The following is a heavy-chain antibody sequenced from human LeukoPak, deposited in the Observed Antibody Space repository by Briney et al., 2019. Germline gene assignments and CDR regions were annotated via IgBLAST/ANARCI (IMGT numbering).Heavy chain of an antibody. Sequence: AGGSLRLSCAASGFTFSSYGMSWVRQAPGKGLEWVSAISGSGGSTYYADSVKGRFTISRDNSKNTLYLQMNSLRAEDTAVYYCAKHHLRERAITMIVVVGPRGVAFDIWGQGTMVTVSS. CDR3: AKHHLRERAITMIVVVGPRGVAFDI. CDR1: GFTFSSYG. J-gene: IGHJ3*02. D-gene: IGHD3-22*01. V-gene: IGHV3-23*01. CDR2: ISGSGGST.